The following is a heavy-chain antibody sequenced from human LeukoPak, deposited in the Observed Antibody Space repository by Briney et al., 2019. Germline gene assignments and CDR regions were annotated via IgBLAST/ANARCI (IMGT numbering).Heavy chain of an antibody. D-gene: IGHD6-19*01. CDR1: GGSISSGSYY. J-gene: IGHJ6*03. Sequence: SSETLSLTCTVSGGSISSGSYYWSWIRQPAGKGLEWIGRIYTSGSTNYNPSLKSRVTISVDTSKNQFSLKLSSVTAADTAVYYCARGLSYSYYYMDVWGKGTTVTISS. CDR2: IYTSGST. V-gene: IGHV4-61*02. CDR3: ARGLSYSYYYMDV.